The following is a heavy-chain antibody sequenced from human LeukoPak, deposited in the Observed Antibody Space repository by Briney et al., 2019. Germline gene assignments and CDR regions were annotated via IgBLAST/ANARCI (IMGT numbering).Heavy chain of an antibody. CDR1: GFTFSSYG. CDR2: ISGSGGST. V-gene: IGHV3-23*01. D-gene: IGHD6-13*01. J-gene: IGHJ5*02. CDR3: AKDGYSSSWSPNWFDP. Sequence: GGSLGLSCAASGFTFSSYGMSWVRQAPGKGLEWVSAISGSGGSTYYADSVKGRFTISRDNSKNTLYLQMNSLRAEDTAVYYCAKDGYSSSWSPNWFDPWGQGTLVTVSS.